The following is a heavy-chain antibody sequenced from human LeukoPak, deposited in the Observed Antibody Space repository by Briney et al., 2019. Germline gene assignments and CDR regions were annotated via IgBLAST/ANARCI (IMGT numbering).Heavy chain of an antibody. CDR2: IYGGGST. D-gene: IGHD3-10*01. CDR1: GFTVSSNY. CDR3: ATWPGAWYGEDT. Sequence: PGGSLRLSCAASGFTVSSNYMGWVRQAPGKGLECVSVIYGGGSTYYAESVRGRFTVSRDTSKNTVYLQVYSLRAEDTAVYYCATWPGAWYGEDTWGQGTLVTVSS. J-gene: IGHJ5*02. V-gene: IGHV3-53*01.